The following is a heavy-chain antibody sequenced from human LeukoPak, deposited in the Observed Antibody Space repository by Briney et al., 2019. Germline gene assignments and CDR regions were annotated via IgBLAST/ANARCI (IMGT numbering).Heavy chain of an antibody. CDR2: IYTSGNT. D-gene: IGHD2-8*01. CDR1: GGSISSYY. V-gene: IGHV4-4*07. CDR3: ARDDLVLMVYAPPQGY. Sequence: SETLSLTCTVSGGSISSYYWSWIRQPAGKGLEWIGRIYTSGNTNYNPSLKSRVTMSVDTSKNQFSLKLSSVTAADTAVYYCARDDLVLMVYAPPQGYWGQGTLVTVSS. J-gene: IGHJ4*02.